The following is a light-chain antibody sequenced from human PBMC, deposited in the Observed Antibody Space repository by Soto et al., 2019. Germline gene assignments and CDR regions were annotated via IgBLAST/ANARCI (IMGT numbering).Light chain of an antibody. V-gene: IGKV3-20*01. CDR3: QQYGNSPKT. CDR2: DTS. Sequence: EIVLTQSPATLSVSPGERATLSCRASQTLSNSFIAWYQQKPGQAPRLLIYDTSSRATGIPDRFSGSGSGTDFTLTITRLAREDFAVYYCQQYGNSPKTFGQGTKVDIK. J-gene: IGKJ1*01. CDR1: QTLSNSF.